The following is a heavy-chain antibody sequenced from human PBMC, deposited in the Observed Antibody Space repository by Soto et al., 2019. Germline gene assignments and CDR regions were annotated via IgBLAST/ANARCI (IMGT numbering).Heavy chain of an antibody. CDR1: GFTFSSYS. V-gene: IGHV3-21*01. Sequence: GSLRLSCAASGFTFSSYSLNWVRQAPGRGLEWVSSISSSSSDMYYADSVKGRFTISRDNAKNSLYLQMNSLRAEDTAVYYCARVLSRGIIISDSYYYGMDVWGQGTTVTVSS. CDR2: ISSSSSDM. CDR3: ARVLSRGIIISDSYYYGMDV. J-gene: IGHJ6*02. D-gene: IGHD3-10*01.